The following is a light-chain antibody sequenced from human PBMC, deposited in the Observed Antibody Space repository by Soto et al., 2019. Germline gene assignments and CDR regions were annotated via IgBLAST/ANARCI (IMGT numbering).Light chain of an antibody. J-gene: IGKJ5*01. CDR1: QSVSSSY. CDR3: QQYGSSPPIT. V-gene: IGKV3-20*01. Sequence: EIVLIQSPRNMFLSPGERAIRCCRASQSVSSSYLAWYQQKPGQAPRLLIYGASSRATGIPDRFSGSGSRTDFTLTISRLEHDDCTAYYCQQYGSSPPITFAQGTRLEIK. CDR2: GAS.